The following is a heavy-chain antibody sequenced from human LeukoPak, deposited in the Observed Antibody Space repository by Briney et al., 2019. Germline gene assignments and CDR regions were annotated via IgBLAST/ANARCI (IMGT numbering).Heavy chain of an antibody. CDR1: GFTFSDYY. CDR2: ISSSGSNI. CDR3: ARIGNLLSIEYWYFDL. J-gene: IGHJ2*01. V-gene: IGHV3-11*01. Sequence: PGGSLRLSCAASGFTFSDYYMSWIRQAPGKGLEWISYISSSGSNIYYADSLKGRFTISRDNAKNSLYLQMNSLRAEDTAVHYCARIGNLLSIEYWYFDLWGRGTLLTVSS. D-gene: IGHD1-14*01.